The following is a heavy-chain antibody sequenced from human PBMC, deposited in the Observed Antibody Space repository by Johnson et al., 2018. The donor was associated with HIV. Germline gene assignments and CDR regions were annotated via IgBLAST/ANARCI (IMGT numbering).Heavy chain of an antibody. V-gene: IGHV3-66*03. CDR1: GFTVSTNY. J-gene: IGHJ3*02. CDR3: ARVSLAYSYGYDAFDI. CDR2: IYSSGST. Sequence: VQLVESGGGLIQPGGSLRLSCAASGFTVSTNYMSWVRQAPGKGLDWVSVIYSSGSTYYTDSVKGRFTTSRDNSKNTVFLQMNSLRPEDTAVYYCARVSLAYSYGYDAFDIWGQGTRVTVSS. D-gene: IGHD5-18*01.